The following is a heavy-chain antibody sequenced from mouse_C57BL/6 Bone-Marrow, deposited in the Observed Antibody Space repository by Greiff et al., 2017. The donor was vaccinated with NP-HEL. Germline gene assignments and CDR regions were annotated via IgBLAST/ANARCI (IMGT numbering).Heavy chain of an antibody. CDR1: GYTFTSYW. D-gene: IGHD1-1*01. J-gene: IGHJ4*01. Sequence: VQLQQPGAELVKPGASVKLSCKASGYTFTSYWMHWVKQRPGQGLEWIGMIHPNSGSTNYNEKFKGKATLTVDKSSSTAYMQLSSLTSEDSAVYYCARLGILDAMDYWGQGTSVTVSS. CDR2: IHPNSGST. V-gene: IGHV1-64*01. CDR3: ARLGILDAMDY.